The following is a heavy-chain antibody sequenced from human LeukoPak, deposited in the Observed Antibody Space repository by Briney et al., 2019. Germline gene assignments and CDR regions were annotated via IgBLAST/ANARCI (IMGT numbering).Heavy chain of an antibody. CDR2: IYYSGST. J-gene: IGHJ3*02. CDR1: GGSISSGGYY. CDR3: ARTVSSWYAFDI. D-gene: IGHD6-13*01. V-gene: IGHV4-31*01. Sequence: TLSLTCTVSGGSISSGGYYWSWIRQHPGKGLEWIGYIYYSGSTYYNPSLKSQVTISVDTSKNQFSLKLSSVTAADTAVYYCARTVSSWYAFDIWGQGTMVTVSS.